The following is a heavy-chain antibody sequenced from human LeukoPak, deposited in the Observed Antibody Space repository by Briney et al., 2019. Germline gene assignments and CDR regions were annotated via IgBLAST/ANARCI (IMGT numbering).Heavy chain of an antibody. CDR1: GFTFSSYG. D-gene: IGHD3-3*01. J-gene: IGHJ4*02. CDR2: IRYDGSNK. V-gene: IGHV3-30*02. Sequence: GGSLRLSCAASGFTFSSYGMHWVRQAPGKGLEWVSFIRYDGSNKYYADSVKGRFTISRDNSKNTLYLQMSSLGAEDTAVYYCAKDLSKELLYRRAKYYFDYWGQGTLVTVSS. CDR3: AKDLSKELLYRRAKYYFDY.